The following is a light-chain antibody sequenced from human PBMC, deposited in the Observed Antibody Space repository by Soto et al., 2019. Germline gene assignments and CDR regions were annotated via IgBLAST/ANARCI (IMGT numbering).Light chain of an antibody. CDR3: QQYNFWPPLT. J-gene: IGKJ4*01. V-gene: IGKV3-15*01. CDR2: DAS. Sequence: EIVMTQSPATLSVSPGERATLSCRASQSVNSNLAWYRQKPGQAPRLLISDASTRATGVPARFSGSGSGTEFTLTISSLQSEDSGIYYCQQYNFWPPLTFGGGTKVEI. CDR1: QSVNSN.